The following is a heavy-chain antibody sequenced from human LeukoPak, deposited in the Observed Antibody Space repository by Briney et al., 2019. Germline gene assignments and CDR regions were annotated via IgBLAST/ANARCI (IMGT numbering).Heavy chain of an antibody. CDR1: GGSIWSSRYY. D-gene: IGHD6-19*01. V-gene: IGHV4-39*01. J-gene: IGHJ4*02. CDR3: ARQVVAVAGTGYFDY. CDR2: IYYIGST. Sequence: SETLSLTCAVSGGSIWSSRYYWGWVRQPPGKGLECIGSIYYIGSTYYNASFKSRGTISVDTSKNQFSLKLNSVTAAATAVSFCARQVVAVAGTGYFDYWGQGTLVTVSS.